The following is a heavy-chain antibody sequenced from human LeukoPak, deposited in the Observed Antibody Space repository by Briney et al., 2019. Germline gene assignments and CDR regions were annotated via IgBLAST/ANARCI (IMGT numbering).Heavy chain of an antibody. CDR3: ARGPDYDILADYFDY. CDR1: GFTFSSYE. V-gene: IGHV3-48*03. D-gene: IGHD3-9*01. J-gene: IGHJ4*02. Sequence: GGSLRLSCAASGFTFSSYEMNWVRQAPGKGLEWVSYISSSGSTIYYADSVKGRFTISRDNAKNSLYLQMDSLRPEDTAVYYCARGPDYDILADYFDYWGQGTLVTVSS. CDR2: ISSSGSTI.